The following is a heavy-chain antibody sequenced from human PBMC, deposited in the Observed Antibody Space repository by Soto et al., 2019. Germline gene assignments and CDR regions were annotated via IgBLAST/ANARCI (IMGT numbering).Heavy chain of an antibody. J-gene: IGHJ4*02. Sequence: SVKVSCKASGYTFTSYGISWVRQAPGQGLEWMGWISAYNGNTNYAQKLQGRVNMTTHTSTSTAYMELRSLRSDDTAVYYCARDKGDGSGSYYGYWGQGTLVTVSS. CDR2: ISAYNGNT. CDR3: ARDKGDGSGSYYGY. V-gene: IGHV1-18*01. D-gene: IGHD3-10*01. CDR1: GYTFTSYG.